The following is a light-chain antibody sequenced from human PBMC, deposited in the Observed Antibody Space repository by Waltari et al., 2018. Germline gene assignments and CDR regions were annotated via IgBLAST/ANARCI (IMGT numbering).Light chain of an antibody. J-gene: IGLJ2*01. CDR2: END. CDR1: SSNIGTSY. CDR3: GTWDSSLNGGV. Sequence: QSVLTQPPSVSAAPGQKVTISCSGSSSNIGTSYVSWYQQLPGTAPNLLVYENDKRPSGSPDRFSGSKSGTSATLGITGLQTGDEADYYCGTWDSSLNGGVFGGGTKLTVL. V-gene: IGLV1-51*02.